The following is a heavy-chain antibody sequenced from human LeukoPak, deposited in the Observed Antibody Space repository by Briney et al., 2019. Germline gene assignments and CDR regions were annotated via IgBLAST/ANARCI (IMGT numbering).Heavy chain of an antibody. CDR2: IYHTGAT. Sequence: SETLSLTCTVSGYSISSGYYWAWIRQPPGTGLEWIGSIYHTGATYYNPSLRSRVTISVDTSKNQFSLKLSSVTAADTAVYYCARRWSRDADYRAFDFWGQGTMVTVSS. CDR1: GYSISSGYY. D-gene: IGHD4/OR15-4a*01. CDR3: ARRWSRDADYRAFDF. J-gene: IGHJ3*01. V-gene: IGHV4-38-2*02.